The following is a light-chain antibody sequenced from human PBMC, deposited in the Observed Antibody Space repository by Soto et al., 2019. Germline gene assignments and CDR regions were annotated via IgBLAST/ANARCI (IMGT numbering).Light chain of an antibody. CDR1: SSNIGSNY. Sequence: QSVLTQPPSAPGTPGQRVNISCSGSSSNIGSNYVYWYQQLPGTAPKLLIYRNDQRPSGVPDRFSGSKSGTSASLAIIGLRSEDEAHYHCASWDDTLTGLLFGGGTKLTVL. CDR3: ASWDDTLTGLL. V-gene: IGLV1-47*01. J-gene: IGLJ2*01. CDR2: RND.